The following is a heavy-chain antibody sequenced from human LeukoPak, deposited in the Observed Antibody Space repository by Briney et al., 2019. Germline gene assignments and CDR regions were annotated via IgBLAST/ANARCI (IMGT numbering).Heavy chain of an antibody. CDR2: LDRETDET. Sequence: ASVKVSCKVSGFGLTEVSVHWVRQAPGKGLEWMASLDRETDETIYAQNFQGRVTMTEDTSTDTAYMEVRRLTSEDTALYFCITDHYNNHGNFDFWGQGTLLNVAS. J-gene: IGHJ4*02. D-gene: IGHD4-11*01. CDR3: ITDHYNNHGNFDF. V-gene: IGHV1-24*01. CDR1: GFGLTEVS.